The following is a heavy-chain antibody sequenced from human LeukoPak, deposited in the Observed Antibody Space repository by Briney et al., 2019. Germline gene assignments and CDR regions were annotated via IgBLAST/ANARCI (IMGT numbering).Heavy chain of an antibody. CDR1: GFTFSSHS. J-gene: IGHJ4*02. V-gene: IGHV3-48*04. CDR3: ARVGHSYGVDY. Sequence: GGSLRLSCAASGFTFSSHSMTWVRQAPGKGLEWISYISSSSTTIYYADSVKGRFTTSRDNAKNSLYLQMNSLRAEDTAAYYCARVGHSYGVDYWGQGILVTVSS. CDR2: ISSSSTTI. D-gene: IGHD5-18*01.